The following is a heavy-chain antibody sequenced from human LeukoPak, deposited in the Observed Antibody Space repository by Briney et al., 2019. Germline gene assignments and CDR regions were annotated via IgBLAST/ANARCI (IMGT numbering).Heavy chain of an antibody. CDR1: GYTFTGYY. J-gene: IGHJ4*02. Sequence: APVKVSCKASGYTFTGYYMHWVRQAPGQGLEWMGWINPNSGGTNYEQKFQGRVTMTRDTSISTAYMELSRLRSDDTAVYFCARDLSGFCSSTSCYGFDYWGQGTLVTVSS. CDR3: ARDLSGFCSSTSCYGFDY. D-gene: IGHD2-2*01. V-gene: IGHV1-2*02. CDR2: INPNSGGT.